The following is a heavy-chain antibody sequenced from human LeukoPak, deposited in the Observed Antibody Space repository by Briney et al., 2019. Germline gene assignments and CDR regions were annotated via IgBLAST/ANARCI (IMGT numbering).Heavy chain of an antibody. CDR2: VSGSGGSA. D-gene: IGHD1-1*01. J-gene: IGHJ4*02. Sequence: PGGSLRLSCAASGFTFSRYAMSWVRQAPGKGLEWVSTVSGSGGSAYYADSVKGRFTISRDNSKNTLYLQMNSPRAEDTAVYYCAKSLANFGFDSWGQGTLVTVSS. CDR1: GFTFSRYA. V-gene: IGHV3-23*01. CDR3: AKSLANFGFDS.